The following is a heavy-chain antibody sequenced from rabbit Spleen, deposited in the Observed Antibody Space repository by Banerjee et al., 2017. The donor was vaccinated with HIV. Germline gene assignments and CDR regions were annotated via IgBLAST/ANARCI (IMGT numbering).Heavy chain of an antibody. V-gene: IGHV1S47*01. CDR3: ARDPASGDGASFDL. J-gene: IGHJ4*01. CDR1: GFDFSNYG. Sequence: QEQLVESGGGLVQPGGSLKLSCKASGFDFSNYGVSWVRQAPGKGLEWIGYIEPIFGNTYYANWVNGRFTISSHNAQNTLYLQLNSLTAADTATYFCARDPASGDGASFDLWGQGTLVTVS. D-gene: IGHD1-1*01. CDR2: IEPIFGNT.